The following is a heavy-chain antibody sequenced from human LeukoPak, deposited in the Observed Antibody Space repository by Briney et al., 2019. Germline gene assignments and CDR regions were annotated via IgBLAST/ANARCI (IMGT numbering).Heavy chain of an antibody. CDR2: FDPEDGET. CDR1: GYTLNELS. Sequence: ASVKVSCKVSGYTLNELSMHWVRQAPGKGLEWMGGFDPEDGETIYAQKFQGRVTMTEDTSTDTAYMELSSLRSEDTAVYYCAKDRTYSSGWRFDYWGQGTLVTVSS. J-gene: IGHJ4*02. D-gene: IGHD6-19*01. V-gene: IGHV1-24*01. CDR3: AKDRTYSSGWRFDY.